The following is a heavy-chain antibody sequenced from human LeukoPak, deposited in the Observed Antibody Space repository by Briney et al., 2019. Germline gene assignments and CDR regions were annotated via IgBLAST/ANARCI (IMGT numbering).Heavy chain of an antibody. D-gene: IGHD6-13*01. CDR1: GFTFSSYG. CDR3: TSRLQLLTFFDY. V-gene: IGHV3-74*01. CDR2: ISSDGSST. J-gene: IGHJ4*02. Sequence: GGTLRLSCAASGFTFSSYGMSWVRQAPGKGLVWVSRISSDGSSTNYADSVKGRFTISRDDAKNTLYLQMNSLRAEDTAVYYCTSRLQLLTFFDYWGQGTLVTVSS.